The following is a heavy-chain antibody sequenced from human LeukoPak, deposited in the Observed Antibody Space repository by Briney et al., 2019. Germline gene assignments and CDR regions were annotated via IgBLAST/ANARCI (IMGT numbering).Heavy chain of an antibody. J-gene: IGHJ4*02. Sequence: PSETLSLTCTVFGGSMNSYYWNWVRQPAGKGLEWIGRIYSSGYTKYNPSLKSRVTMSIDTSNNQFSLWLSSVTAADTAIYFCARDSSSLAFFDYWGQGALVTVSS. V-gene: IGHV4-4*07. CDR3: ARDSSSLAFFDY. D-gene: IGHD6-13*01. CDR2: IYSSGYT. CDR1: GGSMNSYY.